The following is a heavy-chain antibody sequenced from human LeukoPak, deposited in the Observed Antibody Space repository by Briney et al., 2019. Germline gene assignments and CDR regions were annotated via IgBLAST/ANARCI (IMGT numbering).Heavy chain of an antibody. CDR2: IYYSGST. D-gene: IGHD3-10*01. CDR3: AGGRRDSGSYGSFVYYYYYYMDV. V-gene: IGHV4-59*01. CDR1: GGSISTYY. Sequence: SETLSLTCTVSGGSISTYYWSWIRQPPGKGLEWIGYIYYSGSTNYNPSLKSRVTISVDTSKNQFSLKLSSVTAADTAVYYCAGGRRDSGSYGSFVYYYYYYMDVWGKGTTVTVSS. J-gene: IGHJ6*03.